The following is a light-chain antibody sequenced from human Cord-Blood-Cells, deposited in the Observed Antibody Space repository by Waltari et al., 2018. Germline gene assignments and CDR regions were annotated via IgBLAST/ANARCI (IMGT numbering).Light chain of an antibody. CDR1: SSDVGGYHY. CDR3: SSYTSSSTLV. Sequence: QSALTQPASVSGSPGQSITISCTGTSSDVGGYHYVSWYQQHPGKAPKLMISEVSKRPSGVSNRFSGSKSGNTASLTISGLQAEDEADYYCSSYTSSSTLVFGGGTKLTVL. CDR2: EVS. V-gene: IGLV2-14*01. J-gene: IGLJ3*02.